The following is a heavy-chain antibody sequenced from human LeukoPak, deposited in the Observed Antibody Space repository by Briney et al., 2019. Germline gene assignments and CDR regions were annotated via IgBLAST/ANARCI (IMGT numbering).Heavy chain of an antibody. Sequence: GGSLRLSCAASGFTFSTHAMSWVRQAPGKGLEWVSTISGSGGSTYYADSVKGRFTISRDNSWDTLYLQMNSLRAEDTAVYYCAKDMAVAVAGTAFDYWGQGTLVTVSS. CDR3: AKDMAVAVAGTAFDY. J-gene: IGHJ4*02. D-gene: IGHD6-19*01. CDR1: GFTFSTHA. V-gene: IGHV3-23*01. CDR2: ISGSGGST.